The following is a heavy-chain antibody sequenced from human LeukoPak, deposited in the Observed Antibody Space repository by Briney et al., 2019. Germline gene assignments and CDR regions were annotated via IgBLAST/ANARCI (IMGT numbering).Heavy chain of an antibody. V-gene: IGHV1-2*02. CDR3: VRDRPHNWFDP. Sequence: ASVKVSCKASGYTFSGYYIHWVRKPPGQGLKWMGLIKPDSGDTNYAQNFRGRVTMTRDTSITTAYMELNRLTSDDTAVYYCVRDRPHNWFDPWGQGTLVTVSS. CDR1: GYTFSGYY. J-gene: IGHJ5*02. CDR2: IKPDSGDT.